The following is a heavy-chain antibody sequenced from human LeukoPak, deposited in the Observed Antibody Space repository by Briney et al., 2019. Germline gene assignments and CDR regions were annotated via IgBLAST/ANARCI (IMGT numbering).Heavy chain of an antibody. CDR2: IYSGGST. D-gene: IGHD2-2*01. CDR3: ASGAMPDAFDI. J-gene: IGHJ3*02. V-gene: IGHV3-53*01. CDR1: GFTVSSNY. Sequence: GGSLRLSCAASGFTVSSNYMSWVRQAPGKGLEWVSVIYSGGSTYYADSVTGRFTISRDNSKNTLYLQMNSLRAEDTAVYYCASGAMPDAFDIWGQGTMVTVSS.